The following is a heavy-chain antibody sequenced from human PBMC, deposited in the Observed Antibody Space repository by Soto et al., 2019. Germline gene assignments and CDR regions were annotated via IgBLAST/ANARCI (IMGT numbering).Heavy chain of an antibody. CDR2: IYYSGST. Sequence: SETLSLTCTVSGGSISSGGYYWSWIRQPPGKGLEWIGYIYYSGSTNYNPSLKGRVTISVDTSKNQFSLRLSSVTAADTAVYYCASGFYYYMDVWGKGTTVTVSS. J-gene: IGHJ6*03. V-gene: IGHV4-61*08. CDR3: ASGFYYYMDV. CDR1: GGSISSGGYY.